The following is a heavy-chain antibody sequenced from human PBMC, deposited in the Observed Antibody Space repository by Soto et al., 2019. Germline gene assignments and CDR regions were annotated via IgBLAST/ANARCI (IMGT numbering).Heavy chain of an antibody. CDR1: GGTFRNYP. Sequence: QVQLVQSGTEVKKPGSSVKVSCKASGGTFRNYPINWVRQAPGQGLEWMGSIFPLTDIPDYAQNCQARLTXXXDXXTSTAYMELSSLTSDDTAMYFCARGPLVVLNYFESWGQGTLVTGSS. V-gene: IGHV1-69*02. J-gene: IGHJ4*02. CDR2: IFPLTDIP. CDR3: ARGPLVVLNYFES.